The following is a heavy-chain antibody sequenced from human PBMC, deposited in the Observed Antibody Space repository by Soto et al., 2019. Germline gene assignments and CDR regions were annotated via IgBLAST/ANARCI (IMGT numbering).Heavy chain of an antibody. CDR3: DRPKPFSYGMDV. CDR1: GGSISSGDYY. CDR2: IYYSGST. V-gene: IGHV4-30-4*01. J-gene: IGHJ6*02. D-gene: IGHD3-3*02. Sequence: PSETLSLTCTVSGGSISSGDYYWSWIRQPPGKGLEWIGYIYYSGSTYYNPSLKSRVTISVDTSKNQFSLKLSSVTAADTAVYYCDRPKPFSYGMDVWGQGTTVTVSS.